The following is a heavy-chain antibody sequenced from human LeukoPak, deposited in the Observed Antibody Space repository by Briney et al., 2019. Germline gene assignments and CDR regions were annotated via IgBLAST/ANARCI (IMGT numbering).Heavy chain of an antibody. J-gene: IGHJ3*02. CDR2: IYYRGST. CDR3: AVPYYDILTGASDAFDI. D-gene: IGHD3-9*01. Sequence: SETLSLTCTVSGGSISSISYYWGWIRQPPGKGLEWIGHIYYRGSTNYNPSLKSRVTISVDTSKNQFSLKLSSVTAADTAVYYCAVPYYDILTGASDAFDIWGQGTMVTVSS. V-gene: IGHV4-39*07. CDR1: GGSISSISYY.